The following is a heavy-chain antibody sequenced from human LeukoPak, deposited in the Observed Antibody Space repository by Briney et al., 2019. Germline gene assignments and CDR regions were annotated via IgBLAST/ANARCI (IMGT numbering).Heavy chain of an antibody. Sequence: GRSLRLSRAASGFTFSSYGMHWVRQAPGKGLEWVAVISYDGSNKYYADSVKGRFTISRDNSKNTLYLQMNSLRAEDTAVYYCAKEGVVVAAGFYFDYWGQGTLVTVSS. CDR3: AKEGVVVAAGFYFDY. CDR1: GFTFSSYG. V-gene: IGHV3-30*18. CDR2: ISYDGSNK. D-gene: IGHD2-15*01. J-gene: IGHJ4*02.